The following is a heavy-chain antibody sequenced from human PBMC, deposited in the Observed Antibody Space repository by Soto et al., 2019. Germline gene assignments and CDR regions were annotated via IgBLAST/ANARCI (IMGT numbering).Heavy chain of an antibody. CDR2: ISVNNGNT. V-gene: IGHV1-18*01. Sequence: VPLVQSGAEVKKPGDSVKVSCKASDYTFTSYGITWVRQAPGQGLEWMGWISVNNGNTNYALKFQGRVTMTTDTSTNTAYMELWTLRSDDTAAYYCARAFSYGSYWYFDLWGRGTLVTVSS. CDR3: ARAFSYGSYWYFDL. J-gene: IGHJ2*01. CDR1: DYTFTSYG. D-gene: IGHD5-18*01.